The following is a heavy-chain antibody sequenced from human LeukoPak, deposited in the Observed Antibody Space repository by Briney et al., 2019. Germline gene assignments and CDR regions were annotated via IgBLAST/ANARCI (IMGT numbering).Heavy chain of an antibody. D-gene: IGHD6-13*01. CDR1: GYTFTGYY. CDR3: ARVFIPGIAAAGSPGWWFDS. J-gene: IGHJ5*01. Sequence: GASVKVSCKASGYTFTGYYMHWVRQAPGQGLEWMGWINPNSGGTNYAQKFQGRVTMTRDTSISTAYMELSRLRSDDTAVYYCARVFIPGIAAAGSPGWWFDSWGQGTLVTVSS. CDR2: INPNSGGT. V-gene: IGHV1-2*02.